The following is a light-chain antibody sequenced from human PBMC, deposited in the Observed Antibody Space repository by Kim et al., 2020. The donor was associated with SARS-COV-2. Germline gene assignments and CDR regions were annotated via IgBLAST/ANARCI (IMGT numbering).Light chain of an antibody. V-gene: IGLV7-43*01. CDR2: GTS. CDR1: TGAVTSASY. J-gene: IGLJ1*01. Sequence: PGWTVTLTCASSTGAVTSASYPTWFQQRPAQAPRSLIYGTSNKHSWTPARFSGSLLGGKAALTLSGVQPEDEAEYYCLLYYGGAYVFGTGTQLTVL. CDR3: LLYYGGAYV.